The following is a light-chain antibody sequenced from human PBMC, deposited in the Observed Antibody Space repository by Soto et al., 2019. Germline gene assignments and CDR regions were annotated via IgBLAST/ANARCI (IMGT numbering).Light chain of an antibody. V-gene: IGKV1-5*03. CDR3: QQYNSYSIT. Sequence: DIRMTQSPSSLSASVGYRVTITCRASQSISSWLAWYQQKPGKAPKLLIYKASSLESGVPSRFSGSGSGTEFTLTISSLQPDDFATYYCQQYNSYSITFGQGTRLEN. CDR1: QSISSW. CDR2: KAS. J-gene: IGKJ5*01.